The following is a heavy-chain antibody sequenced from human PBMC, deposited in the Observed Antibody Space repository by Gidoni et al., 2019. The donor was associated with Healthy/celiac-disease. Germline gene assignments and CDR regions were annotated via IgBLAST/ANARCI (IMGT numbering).Heavy chain of an antibody. V-gene: IGHV3-23*01. Sequence: EVQLLESGGGLVQPGGSLRLSCAASGFTFSSYAMSWVRQAPGKGLEWVSAISGSGGSTYYADSVKGRFTISRDNSKNTLYLQMNSLRAEDTAVYYCAKDARTYYDILTGYYMRWFDPWGQGTLVTVSS. D-gene: IGHD3-9*01. J-gene: IGHJ5*02. CDR1: GFTFSSYA. CDR3: AKDARTYYDILTGYYMRWFDP. CDR2: ISGSGGST.